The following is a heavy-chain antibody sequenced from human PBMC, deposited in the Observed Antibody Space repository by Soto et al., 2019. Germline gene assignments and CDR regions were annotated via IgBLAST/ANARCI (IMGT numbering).Heavy chain of an antibody. CDR2: IIPIFGTA. V-gene: IGHV1-69*01. CDR3: ARTTGHYYDSSVNMESEY. Sequence: QVQLVQSGAEVKKPGSSVKVSCKASGGTFSSYAISWVRQAPGQGLEWMGGIIPIFGTANYAQKFQVRVTITAEQSTSTAYMELSSLRSEDTVVYYCARTTGHYYDSSVNMESEYWGQGPLVTVSS. J-gene: IGHJ4*02. CDR1: GGTFSSYA. D-gene: IGHD3-22*01.